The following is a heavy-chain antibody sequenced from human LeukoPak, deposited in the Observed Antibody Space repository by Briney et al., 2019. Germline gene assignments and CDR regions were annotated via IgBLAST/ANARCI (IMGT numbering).Heavy chain of an antibody. CDR2: IYPGDSDT. J-gene: IGHJ5*02. Sequence: GESLKISCKGSGYSFTSYWIAWVRQMPGKGLEWMGIIYPGDSDTRYSPSFQGQVTISADKSISTAYLQWSSLKASDTAMYYCARQDYYYDSSGYRLGWFDPWGQGTLVTVSS. CDR1: GYSFTSYW. CDR3: ARQDYYYDSSGYRLGWFDP. V-gene: IGHV5-51*01. D-gene: IGHD3-22*01.